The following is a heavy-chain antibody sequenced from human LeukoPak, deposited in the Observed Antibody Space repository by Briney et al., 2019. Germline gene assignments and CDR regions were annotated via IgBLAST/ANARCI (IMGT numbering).Heavy chain of an antibody. J-gene: IGHJ4*02. V-gene: IGHV4-39*01. CDR3: ARHAGDSGSYYSPCDY. CDR2: IYYSGST. CDR1: GGAISSYY. D-gene: IGHD1-26*01. Sequence: SETLSLTCTVSGGAISSYYWSWIRQPPGKGLEYIGTIYYSGSTYYNPSLKSRVTISVDTSKNQFSLRLSSVTAADTAVYYCARHAGDSGSYYSPCDYWGQGTLVTVSS.